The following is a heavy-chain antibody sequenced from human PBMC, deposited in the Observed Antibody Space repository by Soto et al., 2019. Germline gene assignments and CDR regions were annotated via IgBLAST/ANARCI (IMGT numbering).Heavy chain of an antibody. Sequence: GASVKVSCKASGGTFSSYAISWVRQAPGQGLEWMGGIIPIFGTANYAQKFQGRVTITADESTSTAYMELSSLRSEDTAVYYCARAERDIVVVVETYYFDYWGQGTLVTVSS. V-gene: IGHV1-69*13. D-gene: IGHD2-15*01. CDR2: IIPIFGTA. CDR3: ARAERDIVVVVETYYFDY. CDR1: GGTFSSYA. J-gene: IGHJ4*02.